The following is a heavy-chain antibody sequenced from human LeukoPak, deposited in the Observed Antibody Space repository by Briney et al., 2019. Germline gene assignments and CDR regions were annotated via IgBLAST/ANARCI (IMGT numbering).Heavy chain of an antibody. CDR3: AKDAYSRRGNGDYFDY. J-gene: IGHJ4*02. Sequence: GGSLRLSCTTSGFTFDDYAMHWVRQVPGKGLEWVSGISWNGDDVAYADSVKGRLTISRDNAKNSLFLQLSGLRPEDTAFYYCAKDAYSRRGNGDYFDYWGQGTLVTVSS. V-gene: IGHV3-9*01. CDR1: GFTFDDYA. D-gene: IGHD5-12*01. CDR2: ISWNGDDV.